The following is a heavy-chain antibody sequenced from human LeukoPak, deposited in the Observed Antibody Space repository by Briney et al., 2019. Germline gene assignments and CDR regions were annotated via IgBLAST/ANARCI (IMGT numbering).Heavy chain of an antibody. Sequence: PSETLSLTCTVSGGSISTYYWSWIRQPPGKGLEWIGYIYYSGSTNYNPSLKSRVTISVDTSQNQFSLKLSSVTAAETAVYYCARYDSGYDNFDYWGQGTLVTVSS. J-gene: IGHJ4*02. D-gene: IGHD5-12*01. CDR2: IYYSGST. V-gene: IGHV4-59*01. CDR3: ARYDSGYDNFDY. CDR1: GGSISTYY.